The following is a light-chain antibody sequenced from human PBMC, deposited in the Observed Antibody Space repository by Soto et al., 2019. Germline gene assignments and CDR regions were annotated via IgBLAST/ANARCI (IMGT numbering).Light chain of an antibody. V-gene: IGKV1-27*01. CDR1: QGISNY. CDR2: GAS. J-gene: IGKJ1*01. Sequence: EIQMTQSPSSLSASVGDRVTITCRAMQGISNYLAWYQQKPGKVPKLLIYGASTLQSGVPSRLSGSGSGTDFTLIINRQQPEDVSTYYCQKYDSAPWTFGQGTKVEIK. CDR3: QKYDSAPWT.